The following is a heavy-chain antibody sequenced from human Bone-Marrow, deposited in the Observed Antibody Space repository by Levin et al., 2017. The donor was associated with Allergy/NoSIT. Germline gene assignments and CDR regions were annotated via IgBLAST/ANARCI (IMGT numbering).Heavy chain of an antibody. Sequence: TLSLTCTVSGGSISISSYYWGWIRQPPGKALEWIGSIYYTGHTSYNPSLESRVTMSVDMSKNQFSLRLTSVTAADTALYYCARVGAFDGYGDYEYYFDFWGQGTPVTVSS. CDR1: GGSISISSYY. V-gene: IGHV4-39*07. D-gene: IGHD4-17*01. CDR3: ARVGAFDGYGDYEYYFDF. J-gene: IGHJ4*02. CDR2: IYYTGHT.